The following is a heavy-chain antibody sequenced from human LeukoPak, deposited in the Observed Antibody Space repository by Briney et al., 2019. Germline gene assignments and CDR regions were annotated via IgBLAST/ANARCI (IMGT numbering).Heavy chain of an antibody. CDR2: INPNSGGT. CDR1: GYTFTGYY. V-gene: IGHV1-2*02. CDR3: AREEVYYYYYYMDV. J-gene: IGHJ6*03. Sequence: ASVKVSCKASGYTFTGYYMHWVRQAPGQGLEWMGWINPNSGGTNYAQKFQGRVTMTRDTSISTAYMELSRLRSDDTAVYYCAREEVYYYYYYMDVWGKGTTVTVSS.